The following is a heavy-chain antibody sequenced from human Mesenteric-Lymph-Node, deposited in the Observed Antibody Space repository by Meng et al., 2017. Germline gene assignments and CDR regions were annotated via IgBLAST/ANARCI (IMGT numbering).Heavy chain of an antibody. J-gene: IGHJ4*02. V-gene: IGHV3-30*03. CDR3: VREGGIAETTGLDY. D-gene: IGHD1-26*01. Sequence: GESLKISCAASGFTSSNHVMHWVRQAPGKQLEWVACISHDASHKHYADSVKGRFTISRDNSMYTLYLEMNSLSDDDTAVYYCVREGGIAETTGLDYWGQGTLVTVSS. CDR1: GFTSSNHV. CDR2: ISHDASHK.